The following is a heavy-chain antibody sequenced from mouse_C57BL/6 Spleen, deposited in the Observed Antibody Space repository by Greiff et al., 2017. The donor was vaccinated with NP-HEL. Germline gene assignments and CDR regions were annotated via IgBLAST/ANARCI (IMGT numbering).Heavy chain of an antibody. J-gene: IGHJ2*01. Sequence: DVHLVESGGGLVKPGGSLKLSCAASGFTFSSYAMSWVRQTPEKRLEWVATISDGGSYTYYPDNVKGRFTISRDNAKNNLYLQMSHLKSEDTAMYYCARDGTGTGYFDYWGQGTTLTVSS. CDR2: ISDGGSYT. V-gene: IGHV5-4*01. CDR3: ARDGTGTGYFDY. CDR1: GFTFSSYA. D-gene: IGHD4-1*01.